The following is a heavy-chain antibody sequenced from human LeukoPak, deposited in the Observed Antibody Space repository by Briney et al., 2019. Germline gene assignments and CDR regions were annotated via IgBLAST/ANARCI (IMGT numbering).Heavy chain of an antibody. CDR3: TRGGDVYKLGNS. J-gene: IGHJ4*02. CDR2: LHFSGTP. V-gene: IGHV4-39*01. D-gene: IGHD5-24*01. Sequence: PSETLTLTCTVSDDSISTNNYYWSWIRQPPGKGLEWVGTLHFSGTPYYSPSLNSRASISVDTSKNLFSLMLKSVTATDTAVYYCTRGGDVYKLGNSCGQGTLVTVSS. CDR1: DDSISTNNYY.